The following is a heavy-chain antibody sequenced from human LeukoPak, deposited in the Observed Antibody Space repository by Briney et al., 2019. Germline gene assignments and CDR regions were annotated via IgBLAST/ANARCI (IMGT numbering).Heavy chain of an antibody. CDR2: IYHSGST. CDR1: GGSISSGGYS. D-gene: IGHD3-22*01. Sequence: SQTLSLTCAVSGGSISSGGYSWSWIRQPPGTGLEWIGYIYHSGSTYYNPSLKSRVTISVDRSKNQFSLKLSSVTAADTAVYYCAREVIGVWYFDLWGRGTLVTVSS. V-gene: IGHV4-30-2*01. CDR3: AREVIGVWYFDL. J-gene: IGHJ2*01.